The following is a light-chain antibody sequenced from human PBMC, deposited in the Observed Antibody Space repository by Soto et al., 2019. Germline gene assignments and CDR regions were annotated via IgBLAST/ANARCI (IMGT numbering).Light chain of an antibody. Sequence: QSVLTQPPSVSGSPGQSVTISCTGTSSDVGSYNRVSWYQQPPGTAPKLMIYEVSYRPSGVPDRFSGSKSGNTASLTISGLQAEDEADYYCGSYTINSTWVFGGGTKLTVL. CDR3: GSYTINSTWV. CDR2: EVS. J-gene: IGLJ3*02. CDR1: SSDVGSYNR. V-gene: IGLV2-18*02.